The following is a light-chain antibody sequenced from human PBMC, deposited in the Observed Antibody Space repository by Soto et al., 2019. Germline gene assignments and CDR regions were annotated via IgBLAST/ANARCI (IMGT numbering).Light chain of an antibody. CDR2: GAS. V-gene: IGKV3-20*01. CDR1: QSVSSTY. J-gene: IGKJ1*01. Sequence: EIGLTQSPGTLSLSPGERVTLSCRASQSVSSTYLAWYQQKPGQAPRLLIYGASSRATGIPDRFSGSGSGTEFTLTINRLEPEDFAVYYCQQYGSSPWTFGQGTKVES. CDR3: QQYGSSPWT.